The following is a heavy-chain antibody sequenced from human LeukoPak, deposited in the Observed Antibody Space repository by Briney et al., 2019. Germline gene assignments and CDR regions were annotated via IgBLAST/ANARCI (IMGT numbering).Heavy chain of an antibody. CDR1: GGSISSSSDY. V-gene: IGHV4-39*01. CDR3: ARQSVRAIAIAARPGNYFDY. Sequence: SETLSLTCTVSGGSISSSSDYWGWIRQPPGKGLEWIGSIYYSGNTYYNPSLKSRVTISLDTSKTQFSLKLSSVTAADTAVYYCARQSVRAIAIAARPGNYFDYWGQGTLVTVSS. D-gene: IGHD6-6*01. J-gene: IGHJ4*02. CDR2: IYYSGNT.